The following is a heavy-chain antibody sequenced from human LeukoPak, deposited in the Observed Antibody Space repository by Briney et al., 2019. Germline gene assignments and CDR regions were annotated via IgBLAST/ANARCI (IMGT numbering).Heavy chain of an antibody. J-gene: IGHJ6*03. CDR2: MNPNSGNT. Sequence: GASVKVSCKASGYTFTSYDINWVRQATGQGLEWMGWMNPNSGNTGYAQKFQGRVTMTRNTSISTAYMDLSSLRSDDTAVYYCAIVQYALLPGYLNYMEVWGKGTTVTISS. CDR3: AIVQYALLPGYLNYMEV. V-gene: IGHV1-8*01. CDR1: GYTFTSYD. D-gene: IGHD3-9*01.